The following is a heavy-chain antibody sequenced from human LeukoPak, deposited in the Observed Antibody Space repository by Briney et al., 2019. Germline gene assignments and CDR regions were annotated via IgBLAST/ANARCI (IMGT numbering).Heavy chain of an antibody. Sequence: GGSLRLSCAASGFTFRSYWMSWVRQAPGKGLEWVANINQGGSVQYYMDSVKGRFTISRDDATNSLYVQMNSLRDEDTAVYYCARVEYSGWNLEYWGQGTLVTVSS. CDR1: GFTFRSYW. V-gene: IGHV3-7*01. CDR3: ARVEYSGWNLEY. CDR2: INQGGSVQ. J-gene: IGHJ4*02. D-gene: IGHD5-12*01.